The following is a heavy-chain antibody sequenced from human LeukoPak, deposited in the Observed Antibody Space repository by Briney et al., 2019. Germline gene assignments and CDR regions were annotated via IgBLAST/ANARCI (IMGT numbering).Heavy chain of an antibody. Sequence: PSGTLSLTCGVSGGSVINTNWWTWVRQPPGKGLEWIGELHLDGRTNYNPSLESRLTMSVDVSENQVSLKLNSVTAADTAVYYCAREGGFYRPLDYSGQGTLVTVSS. CDR2: LHLDGRT. CDR1: GGSVINTNW. V-gene: IGHV4-4*02. J-gene: IGHJ4*02. CDR3: AREGGFYRPLDY. D-gene: IGHD3-3*01.